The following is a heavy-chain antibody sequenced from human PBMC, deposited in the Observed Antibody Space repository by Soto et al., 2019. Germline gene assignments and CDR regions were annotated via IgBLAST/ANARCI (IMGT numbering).Heavy chain of an antibody. J-gene: IGHJ6*02. Sequence: GASVKVSCKASGYTFTGNYIQWVRQAPGQGLEWMGWINPDSGGTSSAQKFQGRVTMTRDTSVTTSYMELSRLSSDDTAVYYCARDPRPPSGWLGFWEYGMDVWGQGTTVTVSS. CDR2: INPDSGGT. D-gene: IGHD3-3*01. CDR1: GYTFTGNY. V-gene: IGHV1-2*02. CDR3: ARDPRPPSGWLGFWEYGMDV.